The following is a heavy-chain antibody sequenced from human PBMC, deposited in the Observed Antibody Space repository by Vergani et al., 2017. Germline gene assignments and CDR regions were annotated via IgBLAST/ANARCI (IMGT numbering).Heavy chain of an antibody. CDR1: GYSFTSYW. V-gene: IGHV5-51*01. J-gene: IGHJ6*02. Sequence: EVQLVQSGAEVKKPGESLKISCKGSGYSFTSYWIGWVRQMPGKGLEWVGIIYPGDSDTRYSPSFQGQVTISADKSISTAYLQWSSLKASDTAMYYCARIVVVTATPPPYGMDVWGQGTTVTVSS. CDR2: IYPGDSDT. D-gene: IGHD2-21*02. CDR3: ARIVVVTATPPPYGMDV.